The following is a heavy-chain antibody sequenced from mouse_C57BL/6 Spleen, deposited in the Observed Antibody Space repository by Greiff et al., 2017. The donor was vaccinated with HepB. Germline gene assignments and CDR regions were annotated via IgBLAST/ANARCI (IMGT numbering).Heavy chain of an antibody. CDR3: ARTDYPNYFDY. CDR2: ISSGGSYT. CDR1: GFTFSSYG. Sequence: EVHLVESGGDLVKPGGSLKLSCAASGFTFSSYGMSWVRQTPDKRLEWVATISSGGSYTYYPDSVKGRFTISRDNAKNTLYLQMSSLKSEDTAMYYCARTDYPNYFDYWGQGTTLTVSS. V-gene: IGHV5-6*01. D-gene: IGHD2-4*01. J-gene: IGHJ2*01.